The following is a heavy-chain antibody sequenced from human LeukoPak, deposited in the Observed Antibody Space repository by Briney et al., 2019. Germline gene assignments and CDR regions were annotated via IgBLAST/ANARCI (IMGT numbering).Heavy chain of an antibody. V-gene: IGHV3-23*01. Sequence: GGSLRLSCAASGFTFSSYAMSWVRQAPGKGLEWVSGISGSTYYADSVKGRFTISRDNSKNTLYLQMNSLRAEDTAVYYCARDPTLYSSSWYYFDYWGQGTLVTVSS. J-gene: IGHJ4*02. CDR3: ARDPTLYSSSWYYFDY. D-gene: IGHD6-13*01. CDR2: ISGST. CDR1: GFTFSSYA.